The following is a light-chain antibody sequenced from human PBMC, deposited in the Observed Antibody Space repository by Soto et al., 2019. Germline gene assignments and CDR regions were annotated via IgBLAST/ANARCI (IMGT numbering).Light chain of an antibody. CDR3: QQYNSYSIT. CDR1: QDISNY. V-gene: IGKV1-9*01. CDR2: AAS. Sequence: DIQLTQSPSFLSASVVDRVTITCRASQDISNYLVWYQQKPGKAPKPLIYAASTLQSGVPSRFSGSGSGTEFTLTISSLQPDDFATYYCQQYNSYSITFGQGTRLEIK. J-gene: IGKJ5*01.